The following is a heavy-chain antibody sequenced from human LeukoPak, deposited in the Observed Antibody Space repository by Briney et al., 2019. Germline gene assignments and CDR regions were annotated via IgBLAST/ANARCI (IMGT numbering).Heavy chain of an antibody. Sequence: PGGSLRLSCEAPGYTFDPYAMSWVRQAPGKGLEWVPVISGSGACTEYAESVKGRFTISRDNSRNTLSQQMNNLRAEDTATYYCARDTYYSGSYIWFDPRGQGTLVTVSS. CDR3: ARDTYYSGSYIWFDP. V-gene: IGHV3-23*01. CDR2: ISGSGACT. J-gene: IGHJ5*02. CDR1: GYTFDPYA. D-gene: IGHD1-26*01.